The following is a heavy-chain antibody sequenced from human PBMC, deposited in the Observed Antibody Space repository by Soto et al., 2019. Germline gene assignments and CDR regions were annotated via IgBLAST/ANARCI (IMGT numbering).Heavy chain of an antibody. J-gene: IGHJ6*02. CDR3: ARDLIEDTYYYYGMDV. D-gene: IGHD2-15*01. Sequence: PSETLSLTCTVSGGSISSGDYYWSWIRQPPGKGLEWIGYIYYSGSTYYNPSLKSRVTISVDTSKNQFSLKLSSVTAADTAVYYCARDLIEDTYYYYGMDVWGQGTTVTVSS. CDR1: GGSISSGDYY. V-gene: IGHV4-30-4*01. CDR2: IYYSGST.